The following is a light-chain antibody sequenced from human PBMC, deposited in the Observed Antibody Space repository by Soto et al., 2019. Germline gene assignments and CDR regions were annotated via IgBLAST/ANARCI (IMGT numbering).Light chain of an antibody. Sequence: DIQMTQSPSTLSASVGDRVTITCRASRSISNWLAWYQQRPGIAPKLLIFDASILQSGVPSRFSGSGSGTEFTLTISSLQPDDFATYYCQQYNSYLTFGQGTKVDNK. V-gene: IGKV1-5*01. CDR1: RSISNW. CDR2: DAS. J-gene: IGKJ1*01. CDR3: QQYNSYLT.